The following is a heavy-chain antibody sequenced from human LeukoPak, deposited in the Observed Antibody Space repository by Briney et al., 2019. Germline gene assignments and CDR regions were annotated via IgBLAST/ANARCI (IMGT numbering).Heavy chain of an antibody. CDR3: ARDRGSSSWYLSGWFDP. D-gene: IGHD6-13*01. CDR1: GYTFTGYY. Sequence: ASVKVSCKASGYTFTGYYMHWVRQAPGQGLEWMGWINPNSGGTNYAQKFQGRVTMTRDTSISTAYMELSRLRSDDTAVCYCARDRGSSSWYLSGWFDPWGQGTLVTVSS. CDR2: INPNSGGT. V-gene: IGHV1-2*02. J-gene: IGHJ5*02.